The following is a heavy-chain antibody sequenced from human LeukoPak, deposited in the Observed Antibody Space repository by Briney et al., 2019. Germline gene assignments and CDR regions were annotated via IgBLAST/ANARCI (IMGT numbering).Heavy chain of an antibody. CDR1: GFTFSTYG. CDR2: IRYDGSNK. V-gene: IGHV3-30*02. Sequence: PGGSLRLSCAASGFTFSTYGMHWVRQPPGKGLQWVAFIRYDGSNKYYADFVKGRFTISRNNSKNTLYLQINSVRAEDTDVYYCAKDTTPPKAGFDPWGQGTLVIVSS. J-gene: IGHJ5*02. D-gene: IGHD1-14*01. CDR3: AKDTTPPKAGFDP.